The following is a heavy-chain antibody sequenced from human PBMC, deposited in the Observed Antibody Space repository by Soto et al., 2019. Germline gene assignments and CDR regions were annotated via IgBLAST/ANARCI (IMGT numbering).Heavy chain of an antibody. D-gene: IGHD6-19*01. Sequence: GGSLILSCSASGLTFSSFTMHWVRQAPGKGLEYVSAINSNGGSAYYGDSVKGRFTISRDNPKNTLYLQMSSLRVEDTAVYYCVTNSGWSLRDFDYWGQGTLVTVSS. CDR3: VTNSGWSLRDFDY. J-gene: IGHJ4*02. V-gene: IGHV3-64D*08. CDR1: GLTFSSFT. CDR2: INSNGGSA.